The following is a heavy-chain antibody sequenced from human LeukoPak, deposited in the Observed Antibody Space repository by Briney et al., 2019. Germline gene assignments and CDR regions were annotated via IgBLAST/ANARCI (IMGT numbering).Heavy chain of an antibody. CDR1: GLTFSRFW. J-gene: IGHJ2*01. CDR3: ARSVYSGYYYSSRYFDL. V-gene: IGHV3-7*01. CDR2: MKQDGSEK. Sequence: GGSLRLSCAASGLTFSRFWMSWVRQAPGKGLEWVANMKQDGSEKSYVDSVKSRFTISRDNAKNSLFLQMSSLRVEDTAVYYCARSVYSGYYYSSRYFDLWGRGTLVTVSA. D-gene: IGHD1-26*01.